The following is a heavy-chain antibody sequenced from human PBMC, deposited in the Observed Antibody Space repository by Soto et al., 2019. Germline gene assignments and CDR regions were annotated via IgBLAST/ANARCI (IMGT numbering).Heavy chain of an antibody. CDR1: GSTLTELS. V-gene: IGHV1-24*01. J-gene: IGHJ3*02. D-gene: IGHD2-2*01. CDR2: FDPEDGET. CDR3: ATDKDGYCSSTSCYRDAFDI. Sequence: ASVKVSCKVSGSTLTELSMHWVRQAPGKGLEWMGGFDPEDGETIYAQKFQGRVTMTEDTSTDTAYMELSSLRSEDTAVYYCATDKDGYCSSTSCYRDAFDIWGQGTMVT.